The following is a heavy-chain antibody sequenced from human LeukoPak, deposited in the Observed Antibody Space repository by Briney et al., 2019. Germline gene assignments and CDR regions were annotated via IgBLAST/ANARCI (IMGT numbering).Heavy chain of an antibody. CDR1: GYTFINNW. CDR2: INPTGTGT. J-gene: IGHJ4*02. V-gene: IGHV1-46*01. CDR3: ARGRGRSLVITILDY. D-gene: IGHD3-22*01. Sequence: ASVKVSCKASGYTFINNWMHWVRQAPGQGLEWIGLINPTGTGTLYAQKFQGRVTMTRDMSTSTDYMELSSLRSEDTAVYYCARGRGRSLVITILDYWGQGTLVTVSS.